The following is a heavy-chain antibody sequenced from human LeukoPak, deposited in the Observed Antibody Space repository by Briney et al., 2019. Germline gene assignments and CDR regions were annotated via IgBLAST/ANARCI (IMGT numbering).Heavy chain of an antibody. J-gene: IGHJ6*03. CDR3: ARGRYYYMDV. CDR2: INHSGST. Sequence: SETLSLTCAVYGGSFSGYYWSWIRQPPGKGLEWIGEINHSGSTNYNPSLKSRVTISVDTSKNQFSLKLSSVTAADTAVYYCARGRYYYMDVWGKGTTVTISS. V-gene: IGHV4-34*01. CDR1: GGSFSGYY.